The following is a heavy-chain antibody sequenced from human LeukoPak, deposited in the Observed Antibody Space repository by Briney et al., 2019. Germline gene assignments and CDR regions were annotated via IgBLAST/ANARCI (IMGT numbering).Heavy chain of an antibody. J-gene: IGHJ3*02. V-gene: IGHV3-9*01. CDR2: ISWNSGSI. Sequence: PGGSLRLSCAASGFTFDDYAMHWVRQAPGKGLEWVSGISWNSGSIGYADSVKGRFTISRDNSKNTLYLQMNSLRAEDTAVYYCARDQYHTDAFDIWGQGTMVTVSS. CDR3: ARDQYHTDAFDI. CDR1: GFTFDDYA. D-gene: IGHD2-2*01.